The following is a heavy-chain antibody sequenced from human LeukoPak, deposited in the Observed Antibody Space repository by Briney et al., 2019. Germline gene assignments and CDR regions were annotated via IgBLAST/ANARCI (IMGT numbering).Heavy chain of an antibody. CDR2: ISAYNGNT. CDR3: ARVQFLGYSSGPYYFDY. V-gene: IGHV1-18*01. D-gene: IGHD6-19*01. J-gene: IGHJ4*02. CDR1: GYTFTSYG. Sequence: ASVKVSCKASGYTFTSYGISWVRQAPGQGLEWMGWISAYNGNTNYAQKLQGRVTMTTDTSTRTAYMELRSLRSDDTAVYYCARVQFLGYSSGPYYFDYWGQGTLVTVSS.